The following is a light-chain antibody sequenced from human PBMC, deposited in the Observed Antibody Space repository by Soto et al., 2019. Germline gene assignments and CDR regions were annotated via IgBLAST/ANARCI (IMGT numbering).Light chain of an antibody. Sequence: DIQMTQSPSSLSASVGDRVTITCRASQGITGYVNWYQQKPGKAPKLLIYAASSVQSGVPSRFSGSESGTDFTLTISSLQRDDFATYFCQQTLGIPYTFGQGTRLETK. CDR1: QGITGY. V-gene: IGKV1-39*01. CDR3: QQTLGIPYT. CDR2: AAS. J-gene: IGKJ2*01.